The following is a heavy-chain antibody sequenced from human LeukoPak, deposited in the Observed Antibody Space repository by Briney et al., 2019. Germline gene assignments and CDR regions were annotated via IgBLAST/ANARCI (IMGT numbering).Heavy chain of an antibody. CDR2: IYYSGST. CDR3: ARLLVTAIPPIAFDI. J-gene: IGHJ3*02. CDR1: GGSLSSSSYY. D-gene: IGHD2-21*02. V-gene: IGHV4-39*01. Sequence: KPSETLSLTCTVSGGSLSSSSYYWGWIRPPPGKGPEWIGSIYYSGSTYYTPSLRSRVTISVDTSKNQFSLNLSSVTAADTAVYYCARLLVTAIPPIAFDIWGQGTMVTVSS.